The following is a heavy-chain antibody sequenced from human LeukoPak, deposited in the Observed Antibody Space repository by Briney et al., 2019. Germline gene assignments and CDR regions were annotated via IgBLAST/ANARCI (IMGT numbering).Heavy chain of an antibody. Sequence: PSGTLSLTCTVSGGSISSYYWSWIRQPAGKGLEWIGRIYTSGSTNYNPSLKSRVTMSVDTSKNQFSLKLSSVTAADTAVYYCASDSPYYYDSSGYYPFDYWGQGTLVTVSS. V-gene: IGHV4-4*07. CDR2: IYTSGST. CDR1: GGSISSYY. CDR3: ASDSPYYYDSSGYYPFDY. D-gene: IGHD3-22*01. J-gene: IGHJ4*02.